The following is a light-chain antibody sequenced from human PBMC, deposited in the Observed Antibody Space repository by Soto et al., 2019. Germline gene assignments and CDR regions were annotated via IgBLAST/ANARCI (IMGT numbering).Light chain of an antibody. CDR2: AAS. CDR1: QSVSSSY. J-gene: IGKJ1*01. V-gene: IGKV3-20*01. CDR3: QHYGSSRWT. Sequence: EIVLTQSPGTLSLSPGERTTLSCRASQSVSSSYLAWYQQKPGQAPRLLICAASSRATGIPDRFSGSGSGTVFNLTISRMEPEDFAVYYCQHYGSSRWTFGQGTKVEIK.